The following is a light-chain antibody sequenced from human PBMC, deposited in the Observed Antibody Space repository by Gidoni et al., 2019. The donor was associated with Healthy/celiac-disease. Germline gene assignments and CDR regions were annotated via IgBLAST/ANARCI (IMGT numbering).Light chain of an antibody. CDR1: QSVSSSY. J-gene: IGKJ1*01. V-gene: IGKV3-20*01. CDR2: GAS. CDR3: QQYGSAPWT. Sequence: EIVLTQSPGTLSLSPGARATLSCRASQSVSSSYFDWYQQKPGQAPRLLIFGASNRAPGIPDRFSGSGSGKDFTLTISRLEAEDVGVYYCQQYGSAPWTFGQGTRVEIK.